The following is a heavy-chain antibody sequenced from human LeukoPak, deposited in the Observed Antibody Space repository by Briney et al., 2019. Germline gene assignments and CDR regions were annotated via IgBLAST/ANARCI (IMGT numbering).Heavy chain of an antibody. CDR1: GGSISSGDDY. V-gene: IGHV4-30-4*08. CDR3: ARVRYYDSSGYYYVAFDI. J-gene: IGHJ3*02. CDR2: IYHSGST. Sequence: PSQTLSLTCTVSGGSISSGDDYWSWIRQPPGKGLEWIGYIYHSGSTYYNPSLKSRVTISVDTSKNQFFLKLSSVTAADTAVYYCARVRYYDSSGYYYVAFDIWGQGTMVTVSS. D-gene: IGHD3-22*01.